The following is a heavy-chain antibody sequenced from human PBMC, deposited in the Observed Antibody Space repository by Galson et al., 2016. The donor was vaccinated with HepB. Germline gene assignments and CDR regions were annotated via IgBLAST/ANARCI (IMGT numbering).Heavy chain of an antibody. CDR1: GFTFSSHG. Sequence: SLRLSCAASGFTFSSHGMHWVRQAPGKGLEWVALISNDGTNEYYEDSVRGRFTISRDNSKNTLYLQMNNLRGEDTAVYFCAKDRSSGNYYDPVLFDSWGQGTLVTVSS. CDR3: AKDRSSGNYYDPVLFDS. J-gene: IGHJ4*02. V-gene: IGHV3-30*18. CDR2: ISNDGTNE. D-gene: IGHD1-26*01.